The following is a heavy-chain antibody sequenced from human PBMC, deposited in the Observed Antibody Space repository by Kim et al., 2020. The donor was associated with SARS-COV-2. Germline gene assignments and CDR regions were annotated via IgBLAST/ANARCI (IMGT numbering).Heavy chain of an antibody. D-gene: IGHD6-6*01. J-gene: IGHJ3*02. Sequence: YYADSGKGRFTISRDNSKNPLYLQMNSLRAEDPAVYYCAKDEQLGDAFDIWGQGTMVTVSS. CDR3: AKDEQLGDAFDI. V-gene: IGHV3-23*01.